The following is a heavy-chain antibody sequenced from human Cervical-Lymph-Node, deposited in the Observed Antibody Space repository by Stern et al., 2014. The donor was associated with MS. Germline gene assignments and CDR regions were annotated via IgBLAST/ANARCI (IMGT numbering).Heavy chain of an antibody. D-gene: IGHD3-10*01. CDR3: ARGYVLLWFGELSGPYGWFDP. CDR1: GYTFTSYY. V-gene: IGHV1-46*01. CDR2: INPSGGST. J-gene: IGHJ5*02. Sequence: QMQLVQSGAEVKKPGASVKVSCKASGYTFTSYYMHWVRQAPGQGLEWMGIINPSGGSTSYAQKFQGRVTMTRDTSTSTVYMELSSLRSEDTAVYYCARGYVLLWFGELSGPYGWFDPWGQGTLVTVSS.